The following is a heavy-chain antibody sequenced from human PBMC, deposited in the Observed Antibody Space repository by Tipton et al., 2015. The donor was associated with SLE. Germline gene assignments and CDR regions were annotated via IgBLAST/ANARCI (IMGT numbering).Heavy chain of an antibody. CDR1: GGSFSGYY. Sequence: TLSLTYAVYGGSFSGYYWSWIRQPPGKGLEWIGEINHSGSTNYNPSLKSRVTISVDTSKNQFSLKLSSVTAADTAVYYCAIEMSAYDFWSGGDRYYYMDVWGKGTTVTVSS. D-gene: IGHD3-3*01. CDR2: INHSGST. CDR3: AIEMSAYDFWSGGDRYYYMDV. J-gene: IGHJ6*03. V-gene: IGHV4-34*01.